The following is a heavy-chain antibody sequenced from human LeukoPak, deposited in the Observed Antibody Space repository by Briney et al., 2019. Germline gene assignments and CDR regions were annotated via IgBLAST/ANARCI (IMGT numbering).Heavy chain of an antibody. CDR2: IIPIFGTA. V-gene: IGHV1-69*13. CDR1: GGTFSSYA. CDR3: AAEGDIVATVASDI. J-gene: IGHJ3*02. Sequence: SVKVSCKASGGTFSSYAISWVRQAPGQGLEWMGGIIPIFGTANYAQKFQGRVTITADESTSTAYMELSSLRSEDTAVYYCAAEGDIVATVASDIWGQGTMVTVSS. D-gene: IGHD5-12*01.